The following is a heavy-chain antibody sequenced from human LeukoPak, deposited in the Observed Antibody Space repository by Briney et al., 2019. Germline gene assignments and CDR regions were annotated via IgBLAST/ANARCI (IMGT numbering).Heavy chain of an antibody. D-gene: IGHD3-10*01. V-gene: IGHV5-51*01. CDR3: ARQPGAGWFGP. CDR2: INPGDSDT. J-gene: IGHJ5*02. Sequence: GASLKISYQASGYSSTSSWIGWARPMPGKGLEWMAIINPGDSDTRYSPSFQGQVTISADKSISTVYLQWGSLKASDTAMYYCARQPGAGWFGPWGQGTLVTVSS. CDR1: GYSSTSSW.